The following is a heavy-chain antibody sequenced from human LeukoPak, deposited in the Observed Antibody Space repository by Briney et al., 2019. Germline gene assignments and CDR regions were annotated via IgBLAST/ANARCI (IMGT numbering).Heavy chain of an antibody. J-gene: IGHJ5*02. CDR1: GGSSSGYY. V-gene: IGHV4-34*01. Sequence: SETLSLTCAVYGGSSSGYYWSWIRQPPGKGLEWIGEINHSGSTNYNPSLKSRVTISVDTSKNQFSLKLSSVTAADTAVYYCARRIAARPRGWFDPWGQGTLVTVSS. CDR2: INHSGST. CDR3: ARRIAARPRGWFDP. D-gene: IGHD6-6*01.